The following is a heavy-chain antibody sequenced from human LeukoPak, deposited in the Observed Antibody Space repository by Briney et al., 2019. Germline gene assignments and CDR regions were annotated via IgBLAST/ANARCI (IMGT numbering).Heavy chain of an antibody. CDR3: ARGLSPYLRFGETWFDP. CDR1: GGSFSGCY. CDR2: IKHSGST. J-gene: IGHJ5*02. Sequence: WDTLSLTCAVWGGSFSGCYWSWIRQPPGKGREWIGEIKHSGSTNYNPSLKSRVTISVDTSKNQFSLKLSSVTAADTAVYYCARGLSPYLRFGETWFDPWGQGTLVTVSS. V-gene: IGHV4-34*01. D-gene: IGHD3-10*01.